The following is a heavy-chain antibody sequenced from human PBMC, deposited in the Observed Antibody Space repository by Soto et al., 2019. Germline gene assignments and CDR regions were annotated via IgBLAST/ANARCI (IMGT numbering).Heavy chain of an antibody. Sequence: NLLESGGGLVKPGGSLRLSCAGSGFLFSHYYMSWIRQGPEKRLELVAYISSNSTAFYYADSVKGRFTVSKDDAKKSVFLHMTSVTSDDTATYYCATGDWSRTNNFDTWGQGTQVIVSA. J-gene: IGHJ5*02. CDR2: ISSNSTAF. D-gene: IGHD2-2*01. CDR1: GFLFSHYY. CDR3: ATGDWSRTNNFDT. V-gene: IGHV3-11*01.